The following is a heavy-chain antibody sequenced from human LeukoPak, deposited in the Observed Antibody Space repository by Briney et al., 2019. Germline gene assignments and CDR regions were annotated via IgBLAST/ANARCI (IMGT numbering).Heavy chain of an antibody. CDR3: ARFGNYYDILTGPQPDYYYYMDV. CDR1: GGSISIYY. D-gene: IGHD3-9*01. J-gene: IGHJ6*03. CDR2: IYTSGST. V-gene: IGHV4-4*07. Sequence: SETLSLTCTVSGGSISIYYWSWIRQPAGKGLEWIGRIYTSGSTNYNPSLKSRVTISVDKSKNQFSLKLSSVTAADTAVYYCARFGNYYDILTGPQPDYYYYMDVWGKGTTVTVSS.